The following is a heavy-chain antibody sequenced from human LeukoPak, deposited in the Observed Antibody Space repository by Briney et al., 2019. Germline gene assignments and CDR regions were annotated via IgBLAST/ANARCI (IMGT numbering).Heavy chain of an antibody. CDR2: TNNDGSST. CDR1: GFTVSNYW. CDR3: TRSVFPYYFDC. D-gene: IGHD3-10*02. V-gene: IGHV3-74*01. Sequence: GRSLRLSCVASGFTVSNYWIHWVRQAPGKGLVWVSRTNNDGSSTTYADFVKGRFTSSRDNAKNTLYLQMDSLRAEDTAVYYCTRSVFPYYFDCWGQGTLVTVSS. J-gene: IGHJ4*02.